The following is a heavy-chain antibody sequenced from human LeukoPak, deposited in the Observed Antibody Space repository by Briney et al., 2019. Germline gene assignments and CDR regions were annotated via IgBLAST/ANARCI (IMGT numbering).Heavy chain of an antibody. J-gene: IGHJ3*02. D-gene: IGHD5-24*01. Sequence: ASVKVSCKASGYTFTSYYMHWVRQAPGQGLEWMGIITPSGGSTSYAQKFQGRVTMTRDTSTSTVYMELSSLRSEDTAVYYCARGLGVEMATINDDAFDIWGQGTMVTVSS. CDR3: ARGLGVEMATINDDAFDI. CDR1: GYTFTSYY. CDR2: ITPSGGST. V-gene: IGHV1-46*01.